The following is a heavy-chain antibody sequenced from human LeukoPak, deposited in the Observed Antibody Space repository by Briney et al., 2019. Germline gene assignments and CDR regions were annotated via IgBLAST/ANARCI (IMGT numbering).Heavy chain of an antibody. CDR2: IIPIFGTA. CDR1: GGTFSSYA. J-gene: IGHJ3*02. CDR3: ARYCSSTSCLGAFDI. Sequence: SVKVSCKASGGTFSSYAISWVRQAPGQGLEWMGGIIPIFGTANYAQKFQGRVTITADESTSTAYMELSSLRSEDTAVYYCARYCSSTSCLGAFDIWGQGTMVTVSS. V-gene: IGHV1-69*01. D-gene: IGHD2-2*01.